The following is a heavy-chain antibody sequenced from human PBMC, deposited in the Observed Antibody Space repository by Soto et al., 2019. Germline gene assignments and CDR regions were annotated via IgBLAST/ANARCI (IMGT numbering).Heavy chain of an antibody. CDR1: GYSFTTYW. CDR2: IHPGDSDI. J-gene: IGHJ4*01. Sequence: PGESLKISCQGSGYSFTTYWIAWVRQMPGKGLEWMGVIHPGDSDIRYGPSFQGRVTISADRSTNTAYLQWSSLKASDTATYYCARPLGVVVPAPLSDWGQGTLVTGSS. D-gene: IGHD2-21*02. V-gene: IGHV5-51*01. CDR3: ARPLGVVVPAPLSD.